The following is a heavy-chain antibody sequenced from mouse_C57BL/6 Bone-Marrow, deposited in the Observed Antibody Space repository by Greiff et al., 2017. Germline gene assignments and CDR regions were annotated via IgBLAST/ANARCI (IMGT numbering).Heavy chain of an antibody. J-gene: IGHJ3*01. V-gene: IGHV1-54*01. D-gene: IGHD4-1*01. CDR2: INPGSGGT. CDR1: GYAFTNYL. CDR3: ARSKNWDSWCAY. Sequence: QVQLQQSGAELVRPGTSVKVSCKASGYAFTNYLIEWVKQRPGQGLEWIGVINPGSGGTNYNEKFKGKATLTADKSSSTAYMQLSSLTSEYSAVYFCARSKNWDSWCAYWGQGTRVTVSA.